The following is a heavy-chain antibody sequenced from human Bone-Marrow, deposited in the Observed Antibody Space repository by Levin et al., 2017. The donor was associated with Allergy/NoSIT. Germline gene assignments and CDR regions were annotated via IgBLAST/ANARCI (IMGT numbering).Heavy chain of an antibody. J-gene: IGHJ5*02. D-gene: IGHD2-8*01. Sequence: GGSLRLSCAASGFTFSSYAMSWVRQAPGKGLEWVSTISGSGGSTYYADSVKGRFTISRDNSKNTLYLQMNSLRAEDTAVYYCAKIPNPNPNEVDNCFDPWGQGTLVTVSS. CDR2: ISGSGGST. CDR1: GFTFSSYA. CDR3: AKIPNPNPNEVDNCFDP. V-gene: IGHV3-23*01.